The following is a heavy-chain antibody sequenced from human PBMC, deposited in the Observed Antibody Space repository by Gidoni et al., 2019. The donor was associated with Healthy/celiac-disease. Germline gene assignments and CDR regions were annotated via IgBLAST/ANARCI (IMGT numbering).Heavy chain of an antibody. V-gene: IGHV4-61*02. Sequence: QVQLQESGPGLVKPSQTLSLTCTVSGGSISSGSYYWSWIRQPAGKGLEWIGRIYTSGSTNYNPSLKSRVTISVDTSKNQFSLKLSSVTAADTAVYYCARDPGGHGYFDYWGQGTLVTVSS. CDR2: IYTSGST. J-gene: IGHJ4*02. D-gene: IGHD3-16*01. CDR1: GGSISSGSYY. CDR3: ARDPGGHGYFDY.